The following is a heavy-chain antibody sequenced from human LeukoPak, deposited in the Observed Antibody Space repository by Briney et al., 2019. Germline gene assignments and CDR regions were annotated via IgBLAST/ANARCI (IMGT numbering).Heavy chain of an antibody. CDR1: GDSMSSYS. D-gene: IGHD3-10*01. CDR2: IYNSGST. V-gene: IGHV4-59*01. Sequence: PSETLSLTCTVSGDSMSSYSWSWIWQPPGKGLEWIGYIYNSGSTIYNPSLKSRVTISLDMSKKQFSLKLSSVTAADTAVYYCASDYGSGSYRFDYWGQGTLVTVSS. J-gene: IGHJ4*02. CDR3: ASDYGSGSYRFDY.